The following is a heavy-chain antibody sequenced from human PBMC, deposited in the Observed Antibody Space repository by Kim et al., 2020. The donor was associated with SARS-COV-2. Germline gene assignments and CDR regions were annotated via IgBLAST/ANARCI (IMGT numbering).Heavy chain of an antibody. V-gene: IGHV1-46*01. CDR2: INPGGGVT. CDR3: ARWGRIMITFGGVIVDWYFDL. CDR1: GDTFTSYH. Sequence: ASVKVSCKASGDTFTSYHMHWVRQAPGQGLEWIGVINPGGGVTTYARKFRGRVTMTRDTSTSTVYMELSSLRFEDTAVYYCARWGRIMITFGGVIVDWYFDLWGRGTLVTVSS. J-gene: IGHJ2*01. D-gene: IGHD3-16*02.